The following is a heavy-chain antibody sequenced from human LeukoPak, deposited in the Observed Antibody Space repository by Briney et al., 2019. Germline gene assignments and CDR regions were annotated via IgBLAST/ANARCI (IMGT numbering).Heavy chain of an antibody. CDR1: GGNFSSYA. CDR3: ARATYYDILTGYYPPYYYYGMDV. D-gene: IGHD3-9*01. J-gene: IGHJ6*04. V-gene: IGHV1-69*13. Sequence: ASVKVSCKASGGNFSSYAISWVRQAPGQGLEWMGGIIPIFGTANYAQKFQGRVTITADESTSTAYMELSSLRSEDTAVYYCARATYYDILTGYYPPYYYYGMDVWGKGTTVTVSS. CDR2: IIPIFGTA.